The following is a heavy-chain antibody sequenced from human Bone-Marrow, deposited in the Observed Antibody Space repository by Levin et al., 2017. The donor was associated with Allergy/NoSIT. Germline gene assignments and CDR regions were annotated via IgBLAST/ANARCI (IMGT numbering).Heavy chain of an antibody. CDR2: MDPNSGDT. D-gene: IGHD3-10*01. Sequence: GASVKVSCKASGYTLTTYELNWVRQATGQGLEWMGWMDPNSGDTVYAQKFQDRVTLTRDTSVSAVYMELSSLRSEDTAVYYCARVYGSGSSRRGYTYYGMDVWGQGTTVTVSS. J-gene: IGHJ6*02. V-gene: IGHV1-8*01. CDR1: GYTLTTYE. CDR3: ARVYGSGSSRRGYTYYGMDV.